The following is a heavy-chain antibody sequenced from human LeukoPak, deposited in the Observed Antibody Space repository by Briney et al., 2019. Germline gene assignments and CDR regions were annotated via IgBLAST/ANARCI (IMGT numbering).Heavy chain of an antibody. CDR3: VPNCSGCYHYYFDY. CDR1: RYTYTGYY. CDR2: INPNSGGT. D-gene: IGHD2-15*01. J-gene: IGHJ4*02. Sequence: ASVKVSCKAFRYTYTGYYMHWVRQAPGQGREWMVWINPNSGGTNYAQKFQGRVTITRDTSISTAYMELSRLRSDDTAVYYCVPNCSGCYHYYFDYWGQGTLVTVSS. V-gene: IGHV1-2*02.